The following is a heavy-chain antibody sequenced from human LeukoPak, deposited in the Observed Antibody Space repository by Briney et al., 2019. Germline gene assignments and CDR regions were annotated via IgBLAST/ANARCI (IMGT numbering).Heavy chain of an antibody. CDR2: IYSGGST. CDR1: GFTVSSNY. CDR3: AKFVLSPDYRSIAAPFDP. V-gene: IGHV3-53*01. J-gene: IGHJ5*02. D-gene: IGHD6-6*01. Sequence: GGSLRLSCAASGFTVSSNYMSWVRQAPGKGLEWVSVIYSGGSTYYADSVKGRFTISRDNSKNTLYLQMNSLRAEDTAVYYCAKFVLSPDYRSIAAPFDPWGQGTLVTVSS.